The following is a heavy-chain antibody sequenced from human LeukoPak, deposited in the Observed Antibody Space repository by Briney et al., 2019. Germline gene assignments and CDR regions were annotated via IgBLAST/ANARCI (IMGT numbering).Heavy chain of an antibody. CDR2: YYRSKWYN. V-gene: IGHV6-1*01. CDR3: ARERYYGSRYYMDV. J-gene: IGHJ6*03. D-gene: IGHD2/OR15-2a*01. Sequence: YYRSKWYNDYAVSVKSRITINPDTSKNQFSLQLNSVTPEDTAVYYCARERYYGSRYYMDVWGKGTTVTVSS.